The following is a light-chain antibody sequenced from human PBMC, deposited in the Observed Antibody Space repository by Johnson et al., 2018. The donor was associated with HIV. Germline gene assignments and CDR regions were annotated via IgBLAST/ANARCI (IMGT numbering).Light chain of an antibody. J-gene: IGLJ1*01. Sequence: QSMLTQPTSASGTPGQRVTISCSGSSSNIGSNTVNWYQQLPGTAPKLLIYSNNQRPSGVPDRFSGSKSGTSASLAISGLQSEDEADYYCAAWDDSLNGPLYVFGTGTKVTVL. V-gene: IGLV1-44*01. CDR3: AAWDDSLNGPLYV. CDR1: SSNIGSNT. CDR2: SNN.